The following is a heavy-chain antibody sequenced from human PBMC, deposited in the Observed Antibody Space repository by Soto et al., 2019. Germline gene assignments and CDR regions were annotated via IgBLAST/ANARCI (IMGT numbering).Heavy chain of an antibody. CDR3: GRLEGLATISYYFDY. CDR2: IYYSGST. D-gene: IGHD3-9*01. Sequence: SETLSLTCTVSGGSVSSRSYYWGWIRQPPGKGLEWIGSIYYSGSTYYNPSLESRVTISVDKSKNQFSLKLMPLSAADTAVYYCGRLEGLATISYYFDYWGQGALVTVSS. V-gene: IGHV4-39*01. J-gene: IGHJ4*02. CDR1: GGSVSSRSYY.